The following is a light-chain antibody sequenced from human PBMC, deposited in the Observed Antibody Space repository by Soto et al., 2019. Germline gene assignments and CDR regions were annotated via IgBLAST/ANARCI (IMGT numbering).Light chain of an antibody. CDR2: DVS. CDR3: TSRTRSSTYA. Sequence: QSGLTQPPAVYGSRGQWITIHCTGTSSDVGSYNYVSWYQQHPGRAPKLMIYDVSSRPSGVSNRFSGSKSGNTASLTISGLQAEDEADYVCTSRTRSSTYAFGPGTKVPVL. V-gene: IGLV2-14*03. CDR1: SSDVGSYNY. J-gene: IGLJ1*01.